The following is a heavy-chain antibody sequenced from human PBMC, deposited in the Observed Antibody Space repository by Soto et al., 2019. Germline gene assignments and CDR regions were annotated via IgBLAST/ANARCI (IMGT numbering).Heavy chain of an antibody. Sequence: LRLSCAASGFTFSSYAMNWVRQAPGKGLEWVSAIGGSGGSTSYADSVKGRFTISRDNSKNTLYLQMNSLRAEDTAVYYCAKRKAAGGPYYFDYWGQGTLVTVSS. CDR1: GFTFSSYA. CDR2: IGGSGGST. J-gene: IGHJ4*02. CDR3: AKRKAAGGPYYFDY. V-gene: IGHV3-23*01. D-gene: IGHD6-13*01.